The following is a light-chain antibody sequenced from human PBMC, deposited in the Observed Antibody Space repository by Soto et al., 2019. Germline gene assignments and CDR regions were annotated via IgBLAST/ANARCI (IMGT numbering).Light chain of an antibody. CDR2: YDT. CDR3: HVWDGSSDQVV. V-gene: IGLV3-21*04. Sequence: SYELTQPPSVSVAPGKTASIPCGGNNIGGHTVHWFQQKPGQAPVVVLYYDTHRPSGIPGRFSGSNSGNTATLTITRVEAGDEADYYCHVWDGSSDQVVFGGGTQLTVL. J-gene: IGLJ3*02. CDR1: NIGGHT.